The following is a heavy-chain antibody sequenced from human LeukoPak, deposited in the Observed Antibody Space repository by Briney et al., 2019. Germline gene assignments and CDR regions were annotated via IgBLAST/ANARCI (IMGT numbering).Heavy chain of an antibody. J-gene: IGHJ4*02. CDR1: GYSFTSYW. D-gene: IGHD4-17*01. CDR3: ARTPNLYGDYGRFDY. CDR2: IYPGDSDT. Sequence: GASLKISCKGSGYSFTSYWIGWVRQVPGKGLEWMGIIYPGDSDTRYSPSFQGQVTISADKSISTAYLQWSSLKASDTAMYYCARTPNLYGDYGRFDYWGQGTLVTVSS. V-gene: IGHV5-51*01.